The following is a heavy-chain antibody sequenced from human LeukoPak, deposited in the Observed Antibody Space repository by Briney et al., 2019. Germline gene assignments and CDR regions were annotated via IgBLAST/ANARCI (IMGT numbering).Heavy chain of an antibody. CDR3: ARGRSGYDYFDY. Sequence: SPTLSLTFAISGDSVSSNSAAWNWIRQFPSRGLEWLGRTYYRSKWSHYYAISVKSRIIINPDTSETQFSLQLNSVTPDDTAVYYCARGRSGYDYFDYWGQGTVVTVSS. V-gene: IGHV6-1*01. J-gene: IGHJ4*02. CDR2: TYYRSKWSH. CDR1: GDSVSSNSAA. D-gene: IGHD5-12*01.